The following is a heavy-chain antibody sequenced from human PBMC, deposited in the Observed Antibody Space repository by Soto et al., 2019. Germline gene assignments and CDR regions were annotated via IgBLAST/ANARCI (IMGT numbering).Heavy chain of an antibody. CDR1: GFTFSSYG. J-gene: IGHJ4*02. CDR3: AKESRGSGGSCYY. Sequence: GGSLRLSCAASGFTFSSYGMHWVGQAPGKGLEWVAVIVYGGSSTYYADSVKGRFTISRDNSKNTLYLQMNSLRAEDTAVYYCAKESRGSGGSCYYWGQGTLVTVSS. D-gene: IGHD2-15*01. CDR2: IVYGGSST. V-gene: IGHV3-33*06.